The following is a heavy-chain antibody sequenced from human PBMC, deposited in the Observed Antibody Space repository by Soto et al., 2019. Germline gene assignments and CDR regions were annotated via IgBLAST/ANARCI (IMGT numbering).Heavy chain of an antibody. J-gene: IGHJ5*02. CDR3: ARQCRGVTCHWFVP. CDR1: GVSFSGYY. D-gene: IGHD2-15*01. V-gene: IGHV4-34*01. CDR2: INHSGST. Sequence: PSETLSLTCAVYGVSFSGYYWSWIRQPPGKGLEWIGEINHSGSTNYNPSLKSRVTISVDTSKNQFSLKLSSVTAADTAVYYCARQCRGVTCHWFVPWGQGTLVTSPQ.